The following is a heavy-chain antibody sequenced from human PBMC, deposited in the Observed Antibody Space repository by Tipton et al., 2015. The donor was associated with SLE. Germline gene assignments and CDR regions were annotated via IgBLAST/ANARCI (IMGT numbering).Heavy chain of an antibody. D-gene: IGHD3-16*01. J-gene: IGHJ4*02. Sequence: TLSLTCDVSGGSLSDSGFFWGWIRQPPGMGLEWVAIAYYSGSTYYEPSLRSRTTISVDTSKNRFSLKMNSVTAADTGVYYCARGAFGGYGRGGLDYWGQGALVTVS. CDR2: AYYSGST. CDR3: ARGAFGGYGRGGLDY. V-gene: IGHV4-39*02. CDR1: GGSLSDSGFF.